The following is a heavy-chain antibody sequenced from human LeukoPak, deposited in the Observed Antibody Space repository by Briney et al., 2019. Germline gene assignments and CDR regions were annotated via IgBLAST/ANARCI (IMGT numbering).Heavy chain of an antibody. CDR2: ISAQHGQT. CDR3: ARAAGYCSRGSCGWFDP. J-gene: IGHJ5*02. CDR1: GYSENFYG. Sequence: ASVKVSCKTSGYSENFYGITWVRQVAGQGLEWMGWISAQHGQTEYAPNSQDRVTMTTDTYTNTAYMELRSLRSDDTAVYYCARAAGYCSRGSCGWFDPWGQGTLVTVSS. V-gene: IGHV1-18*01. D-gene: IGHD2-15*01.